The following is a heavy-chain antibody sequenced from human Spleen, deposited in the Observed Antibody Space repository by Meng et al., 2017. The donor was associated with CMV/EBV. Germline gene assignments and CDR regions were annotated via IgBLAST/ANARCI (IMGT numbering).Heavy chain of an antibody. CDR1: RFTFISYS. CDR3: ARSYRTIGRRLVGMDV. J-gene: IGHJ6*02. D-gene: IGHD6-19*01. V-gene: IGHV3-21*01. Sequence: GGSLRLSCAASRFTFISYSMNWVRQAPGKGLEWVSSISSGSDYIYYADSLEGRFTISRDNAKMSLYLQMNSLRVEDTAVYYCARSYRTIGRRLVGMDVWGQGTTVTVSS. CDR2: ISSGSDYI.